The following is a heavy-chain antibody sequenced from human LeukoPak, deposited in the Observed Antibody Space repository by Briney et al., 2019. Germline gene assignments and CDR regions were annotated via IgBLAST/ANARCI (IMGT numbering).Heavy chain of an antibody. CDR1: GFTFSDYY. J-gene: IGHJ5*02. V-gene: IGHV3-11*01. CDR2: ISSSGSTI. CDR3: ARGKSSGWYLGAWGGHDWFDP. D-gene: IGHD6-19*01. Sequence: GGSLRLSCAASGFTFSDYYMSWIRQAPGKGLEWVSYISSSGSTIYYADSVKGRFTISRDNAKNSLYLQMNSLRAEDTAVYYCARGKSSGWYLGAWGGHDWFDPWGQGTLVTVSS.